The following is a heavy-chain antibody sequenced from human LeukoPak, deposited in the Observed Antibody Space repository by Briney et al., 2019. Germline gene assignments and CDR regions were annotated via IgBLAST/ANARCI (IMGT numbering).Heavy chain of an antibody. CDR3: ARLKYYYDSSGYPGYFDY. CDR2: IYHSGST. V-gene: IGHV4-30-2*01. Sequence: PSETLSLTCTVSGDSISSGDYYWSWIRQPPGRGLEWIGYIYHSGSTYYNPSLKCRVTISGDRSKNHLSLKLRSVTAADTAVYYCARLKYYYDSSGYPGYFDYWGQGTLVTVSS. J-gene: IGHJ4*02. D-gene: IGHD3-22*01. CDR1: GDSISSGDYY.